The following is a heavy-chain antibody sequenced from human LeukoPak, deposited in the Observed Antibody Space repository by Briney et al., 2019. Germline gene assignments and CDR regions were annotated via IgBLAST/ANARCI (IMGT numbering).Heavy chain of an antibody. J-gene: IGHJ4*02. Sequence: ASVKVSCKASGYRFSGNYMHWVRQAPGQGLEWMGWIKPNSGDTKFAQKFQGRVTMTRDTSISTAYMELSRLRSDDTAVYYCARDGSRYSGNYYYDYWGQGTLVTVSS. CDR3: ARDGSRYSGNYYYDY. CDR1: GYRFSGNY. D-gene: IGHD1-26*01. V-gene: IGHV1-2*02. CDR2: IKPNSGDT.